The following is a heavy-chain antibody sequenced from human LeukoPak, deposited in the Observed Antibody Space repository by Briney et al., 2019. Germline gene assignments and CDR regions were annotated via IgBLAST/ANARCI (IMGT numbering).Heavy chain of an antibody. V-gene: IGHV4-31*03. CDR2: IYYSGST. CDR1: GGSISSGGYY. CDR3: ARAPLRCYYFDY. D-gene: IGHD4/OR15-4a*01. Sequence: SQTLSLTCTVSGGSISSGGYYWSWIRQHPGKGLEWIGYIYYSGSTYYNPSLKSRVTISVDTSKNQFSLKLSSVTAADTAVYYCARAPLRCYYFDYWGQGTLVTVSS. J-gene: IGHJ4*02.